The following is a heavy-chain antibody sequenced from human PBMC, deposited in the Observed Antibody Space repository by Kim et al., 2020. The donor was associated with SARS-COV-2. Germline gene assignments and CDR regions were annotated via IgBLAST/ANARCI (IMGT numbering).Heavy chain of an antibody. Sequence: KGRFTISRDNAKNTLYLQMNSLRAEDTAVYYCARETVVVTAIGAFDAFDIWGQGTMVTVSS. V-gene: IGHV3-74*01. D-gene: IGHD2-21*02. CDR3: ARETVVVTAIGAFDAFDI. J-gene: IGHJ3*02.